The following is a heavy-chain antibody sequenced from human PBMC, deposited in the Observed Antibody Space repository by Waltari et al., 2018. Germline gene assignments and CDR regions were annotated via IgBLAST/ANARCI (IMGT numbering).Heavy chain of an antibody. CDR1: GGSISSSSYY. V-gene: IGHV4-39*07. Sequence: QLQLQESGPGLVKPSETLSLTGTVSGGSISSSSYYWGWIRQPPGKGLEWIGSIYYSGSPYYNPSLERRVTISVATSTNQFSLNLSSVTAADTAVYYCARDVVPAAEYYYYYGMDVWGQGTTVTVSS. J-gene: IGHJ6*02. CDR3: ARDVVPAAEYYYYYGMDV. D-gene: IGHD2-2*01. CDR2: IYYSGSP.